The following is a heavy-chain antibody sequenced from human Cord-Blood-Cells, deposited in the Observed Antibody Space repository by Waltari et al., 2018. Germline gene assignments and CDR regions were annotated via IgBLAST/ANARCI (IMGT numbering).Heavy chain of an antibody. Sequence: QVQLQESGPGLVKPSETLSLTCTVSGGSISSYYWRWIRQPAGKGLEWIGRNYTSGNTNYHPSLKRPVTMSVDTSKNQFSLKLSSVTAADTAVYYCARASPLDPMFDYWGQGTLVTVSS. J-gene: IGHJ4*02. V-gene: IGHV4-4*07. CDR3: ARASPLDPMFDY. CDR1: GGSISSYY. CDR2: NYTSGNT.